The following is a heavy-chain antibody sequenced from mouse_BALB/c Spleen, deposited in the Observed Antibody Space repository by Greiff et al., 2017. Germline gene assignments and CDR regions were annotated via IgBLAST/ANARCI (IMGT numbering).Heavy chain of an antibody. Sequence: VQVVESGPGLVAPSQSLSITCTVSGFSLTSYDISWIRQPPGKGLEWLGVIWTGGGTNYNSAFMSRLSISKDNSKSQVFLKMNSLQTDDTAIYYCVREGYDRFAYWGQGTLVTVSA. CDR3: VREGYDRFAY. CDR1: GFSLTSYD. D-gene: IGHD2-2*01. V-gene: IGHV2-9-2*01. J-gene: IGHJ3*01. CDR2: IWTGGGT.